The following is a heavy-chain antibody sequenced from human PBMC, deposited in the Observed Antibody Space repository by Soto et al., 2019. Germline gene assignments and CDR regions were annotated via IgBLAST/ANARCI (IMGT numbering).Heavy chain of an antibody. CDR3: ARHKGYCDSTSCYGMDV. V-gene: IGHV5-51*01. CDR1: GYSFTSYW. D-gene: IGHD2-15*01. J-gene: IGHJ6*02. Sequence: GESLKISCKGSGYSFTSYWIVWVRQMPGKGLEWMGSIYPGDSDTRYSPSLQGQVTTSADKSITTAYLQWNSLKASDTAMYFCARHKGYCDSTSCYGMDVWGQGAKVTVSS. CDR2: IYPGDSDT.